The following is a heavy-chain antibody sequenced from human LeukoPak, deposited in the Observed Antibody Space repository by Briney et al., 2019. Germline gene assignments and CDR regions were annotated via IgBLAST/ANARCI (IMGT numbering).Heavy chain of an antibody. Sequence: EASVKVSCKASGYTFTSYYIHWVRQAPGQGLEWMGIINPSDGSTSYTQKFQGRVTMTRDTSTSTVYMERSSMRSEDTAVYHCGRGSSTSAYFDYWGQGTLVTVSS. CDR3: GRGSSTSAYFDY. CDR1: GYTFTSYY. D-gene: IGHD2-2*01. J-gene: IGHJ4*02. V-gene: IGHV1-46*01. CDR2: INPSDGST.